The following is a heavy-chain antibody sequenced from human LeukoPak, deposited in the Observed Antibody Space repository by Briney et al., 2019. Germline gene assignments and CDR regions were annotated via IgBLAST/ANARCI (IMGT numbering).Heavy chain of an antibody. D-gene: IGHD2-21*02. CDR3: ARGSLAYCGGDCSNWFDP. CDR2: ISAYNGNT. Sequence: ASVKVSCKASGYTFTGYYMHWVRQAPGQGLEWMGWISAYNGNTNYAQKLQGRVTMTTDTSTSTAYMELRSLRSDDTAVYYCARGSLAYCGGDCSNWFDPWGQGTRVTVSS. CDR1: GYTFTGYY. V-gene: IGHV1-18*04. J-gene: IGHJ5*02.